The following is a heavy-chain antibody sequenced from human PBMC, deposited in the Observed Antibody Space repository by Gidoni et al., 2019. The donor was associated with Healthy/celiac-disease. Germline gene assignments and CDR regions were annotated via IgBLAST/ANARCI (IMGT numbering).Heavy chain of an antibody. CDR2: ISGSGGST. CDR3: AKDSVEMATIGNLFDY. CDR1: GFTFSSYA. J-gene: IGHJ4*02. D-gene: IGHD5-12*01. V-gene: IGHV3-23*04. Sequence: EVQLVESGGGLVQPGGSLRLSCAASGFTFSSYAMSWVRQAPGKGLECVSAISGSGGSTYYADSVKGRFTISRDNSKNTLYLQMNSLRAEDTAVYYCAKDSVEMATIGNLFDYWGQGTLVTVSS.